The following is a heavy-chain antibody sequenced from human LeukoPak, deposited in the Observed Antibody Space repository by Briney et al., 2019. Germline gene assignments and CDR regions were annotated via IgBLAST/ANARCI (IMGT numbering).Heavy chain of an antibody. CDR2: ISSSSSTI. Sequence: GGSLRLSCAASGFTISSYSMNWVRQAPGEGLEWVSYISSSSSTIYYADSVKGRFTIPRDNAKNSLYLQMNSLRDEDTAVYYCARFCTNGVCYGPGFYYYGMDVWGQGTTVTVSS. D-gene: IGHD2-8*01. V-gene: IGHV3-48*02. CDR1: GFTISSYS. J-gene: IGHJ6*02. CDR3: ARFCTNGVCYGPGFYYYGMDV.